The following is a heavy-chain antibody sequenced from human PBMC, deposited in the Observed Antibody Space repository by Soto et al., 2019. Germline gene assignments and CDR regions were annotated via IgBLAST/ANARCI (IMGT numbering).Heavy chain of an antibody. V-gene: IGHV3-11*01. CDR3: ARGQQLVANWLDP. CDR1: GFPFSDSY. J-gene: IGHJ5*02. CDR2: ISSTGSTP. Sequence: GGSLRLSCAASGFPFSDSYMAWIRQAPGKGLEEIATISSTGSTPYYADSVKGRFTISRDNAQNSLYLEMNNLRAEDTAVYYCARGQQLVANWLDPWGQGILVTVSS. D-gene: IGHD6-6*01.